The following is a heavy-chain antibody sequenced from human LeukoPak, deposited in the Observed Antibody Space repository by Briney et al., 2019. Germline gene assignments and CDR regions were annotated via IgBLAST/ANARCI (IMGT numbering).Heavy chain of an antibody. J-gene: IGHJ6*03. CDR1: GYNFSRYG. CDR3: ARDRGQWLELYYYYYYMDV. V-gene: IGHV1-18*01. CDR2: ITTYNDYT. D-gene: IGHD6-19*01. Sequence: ASVKVSCKASGYNFSRYGISWVRQAPGQGLEWMGWITTYNDYTNYAQKFQARVTMTTDTSTSTAYMELRNLRSDDTAVYYCARDRGQWLELYYYYYYMDVWGKGTTVTVSS.